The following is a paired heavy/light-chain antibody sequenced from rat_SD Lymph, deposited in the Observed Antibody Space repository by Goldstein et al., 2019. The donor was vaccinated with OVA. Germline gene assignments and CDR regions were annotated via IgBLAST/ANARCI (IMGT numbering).Heavy chain of an antibody. CDR3: AITIAAIFAY. J-gene: IGHJ3*01. D-gene: IGHD1-2*01. V-gene: IGHV5-29*01. Sequence: EVQLVESDGGLVQPGRSLKLSCAASGFTFSDYYMAWVRQAPTKGLEWVATISYDGSSTYYRDSVKGRFTISRDNAKSTLYLQMDSLRSEDTATYYCAITIAAIFAYWGQGTLVTVSS. CDR1: GFTFSDYY. CDR2: ISYDGSST.
Light chain of an antibody. V-gene: IGKV15S2*01. J-gene: IGKJ1*01. CDR2: KTN. Sequence: IQLTQSPSLLSASVGDRVTLSCKGSQNINNYLAWYQQKLGEAPKLLIYKTNSLQTGIPSRFSGSGSGTDYTLTISSLHSEDLATYYCYQYNNGWTFGGGTKLELK. CDR3: YQYNNGWT. CDR1: QNINNY.